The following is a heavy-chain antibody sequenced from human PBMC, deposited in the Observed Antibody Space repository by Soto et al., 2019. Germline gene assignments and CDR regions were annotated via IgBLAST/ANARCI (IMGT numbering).Heavy chain of an antibody. J-gene: IGHJ6*02. CDR2: ILNDGSNR. V-gene: IGHV3-33*01. CDR3: ARDDEYSGNGMDV. CDR1: GFTFSNYG. D-gene: IGHD3-10*01. Sequence: QVQLVESGGGVVQSGRSLRLSCAASGFTFSNYGMHWVRQAPGKGLEWVAVILNDGSNRYHADSVKDRFTISRDNSKNTLYLQMNSLRAEDTAVYYCARDDEYSGNGMDVWGQGTLVTVSS.